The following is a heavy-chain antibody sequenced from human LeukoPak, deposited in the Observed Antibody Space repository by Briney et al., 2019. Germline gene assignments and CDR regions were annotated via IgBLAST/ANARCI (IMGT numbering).Heavy chain of an antibody. CDR3: AGQVTTVITRSFDY. CDR2: IYYSGST. CDR1: GASISSTTYY. J-gene: IGHJ4*02. D-gene: IGHD4-23*01. Sequence: PSETLSLTCTVSGASISSTTYYWGWIRQPPGKGLEWIGSIYYSGSTYYNPSLKSRVTISVDTSKNQFSLRLSSVTAADTAVYYCAGQVTTVITRSFDYWGQGALVTVSS. V-gene: IGHV4-39*01.